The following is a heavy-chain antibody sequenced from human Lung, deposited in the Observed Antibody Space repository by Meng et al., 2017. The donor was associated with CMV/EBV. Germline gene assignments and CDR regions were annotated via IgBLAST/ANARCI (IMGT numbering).Heavy chain of an antibody. V-gene: IGHV3-23*01. J-gene: IGHJ4*02. D-gene: IGHD6-13*01. CDR1: GFTFSSSA. Sequence: GESXNISXAASGFTFSSSAMSWVLQAPGKGLEWVSAITASGGSTYHADSVRGRFTISRDNSKNTLYLQLTSLRVEDTAVYYCAKAFSSSWYREYYDYWGQGXLVTVSS. CDR2: ITASGGST. CDR3: AKAFSSSWYREYYDY.